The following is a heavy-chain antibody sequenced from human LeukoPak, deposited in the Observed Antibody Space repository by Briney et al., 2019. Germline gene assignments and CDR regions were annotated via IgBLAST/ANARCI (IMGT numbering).Heavy chain of an antibody. V-gene: IGHV4-34*01. J-gene: IGHJ4*02. CDR2: INRSGST. CDR3: ARGHVNLNYYDSSGYYYSCVY. CDR1: GGSFSGYY. D-gene: IGHD3-22*01. Sequence: PSGTLSLTCAVYGGSFSGYYWSWIRQPPGKGLEWIGEINRSGSTNYNPSLKSRVTISVDTSKNQFSLKLSSVTAADTAVYYCARGHVNLNYYDSSGYYYSCVYWGQGTLVTVSS.